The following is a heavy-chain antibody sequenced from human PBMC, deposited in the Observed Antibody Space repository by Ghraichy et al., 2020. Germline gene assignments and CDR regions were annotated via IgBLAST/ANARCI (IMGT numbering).Heavy chain of an antibody. CDR3: ARRQLLPTVNDWYFDL. D-gene: IGHD4-17*01. V-gene: IGHV2-5*02. Sequence: SGHTLVKPTQTLTLTCTFSGFSLSTSGVGVGWIRQPPGKALEWLALIYWDDDKRYSPSLKSRLTITKDTSKNQVVLTMTNMDPVDTATYYCARRQLLPTVNDWYFDLWGRGTLVTVSS. J-gene: IGHJ2*01. CDR1: GFSLSTSGVG. CDR2: IYWDDDK.